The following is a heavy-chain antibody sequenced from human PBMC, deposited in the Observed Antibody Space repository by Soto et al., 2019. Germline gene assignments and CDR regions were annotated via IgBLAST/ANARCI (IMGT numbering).Heavy chain of an antibody. CDR3: ARRALPQCINGVCYIDGFWDY. CDR2: IYYSGTT. CDR1: GGSVSSGGYY. D-gene: IGHD2-8*01. V-gene: IGHV4-31*03. J-gene: IGHJ4*02. Sequence: SETLSLTCTVSGGSVSSGGYYWSWIRQHPGTGLEWIGYIYYSGTTYFNPSLKSRASISLDTSKNEFSLKLTSVTAADTAVYYCARRALPQCINGVCYIDGFWDYWGQGALVTVSS.